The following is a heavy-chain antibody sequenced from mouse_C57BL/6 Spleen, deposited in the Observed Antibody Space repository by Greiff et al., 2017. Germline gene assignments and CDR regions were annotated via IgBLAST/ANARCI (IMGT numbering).Heavy chain of an antibody. Sequence: EVMLVESGGDLVKPGGSLKLSCAAPGFTFSSYGMSWVRQTPDKRLEWVATISSGGSYTYYPDSVKGRFTISRDNAKNTLYLQMSSLKAEDTTMYYCARHEDLYYAMDYWGQGTSVTVSS. CDR2: ISSGGSYT. CDR3: ARHEDLYYAMDY. V-gene: IGHV5-6*01. J-gene: IGHJ4*01. CDR1: GFTFSSYG.